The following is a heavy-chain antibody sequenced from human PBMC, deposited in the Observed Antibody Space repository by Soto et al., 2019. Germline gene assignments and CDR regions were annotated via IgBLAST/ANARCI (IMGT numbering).Heavy chain of an antibody. CDR1: GFTFSDYY. J-gene: IGHJ5*02. D-gene: IGHD3-22*01. Sequence: QVQLVESGGGVVKTSGSLRIACAASGFTFSDYYMSWVRQAPGKGLEWVSYISSSGNTIYYAASVKGRFTISRDNAKNSVYLQMNSPRAEDTALYFCAKMSSENYYDPVFSWGQGTLVTVSS. CDR3: AKMSSENYYDPVFS. CDR2: ISSSGNTI. V-gene: IGHV3-11*01.